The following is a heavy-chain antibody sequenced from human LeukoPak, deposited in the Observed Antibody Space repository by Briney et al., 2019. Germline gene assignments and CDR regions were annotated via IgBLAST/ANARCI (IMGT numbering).Heavy chain of an antibody. CDR3: AKDQGAAVVLYYYYMDV. V-gene: IGHV3-30*02. CDR2: IRYDGSNE. D-gene: IGHD2-15*01. Sequence: GGSLRLSCAASGFTFTSYSKHRVRQAPGKGLEWVAFIRYDGSNEYYGDSVKGRFTISRDNSKDTLYLQMNSLRAEDTALYYCAKDQGAAVVLYYYYMDVWGKGTTVTVSS. J-gene: IGHJ6*03. CDR1: GFTFTSYS.